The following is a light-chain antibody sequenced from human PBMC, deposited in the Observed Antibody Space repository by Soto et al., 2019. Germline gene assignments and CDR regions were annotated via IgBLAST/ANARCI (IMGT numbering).Light chain of an antibody. Sequence: DIQMTQSPSTLSASVGDRVTITCRASQSISSWLAWYQQKPGKAPKLLIYKASSLESGVPPRFSGSGSGTEFTLTISSLQPDDFATYYCQQYNSYSGSTFGPGTKVDIK. CDR1: QSISSW. J-gene: IGKJ3*01. CDR3: QQYNSYSGST. V-gene: IGKV1-5*03. CDR2: KAS.